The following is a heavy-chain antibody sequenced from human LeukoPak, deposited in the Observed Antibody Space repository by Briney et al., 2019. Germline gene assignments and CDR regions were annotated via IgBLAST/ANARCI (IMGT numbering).Heavy chain of an antibody. J-gene: IGHJ3*02. CDR1: GFTVSNNY. Sequence: GESLRLSCAASGFTVSNNYMSWVRQAPGKGLEWVSFIYNTGETYYADSVKGRFTISRDNSKNTLYLQMNSLRAEDTAVYYCAKLQYQLLSDAFDIWGQGTMVTVSS. V-gene: IGHV3-53*01. CDR3: AKLQYQLLSDAFDI. D-gene: IGHD2-2*01. CDR2: IYNTGET.